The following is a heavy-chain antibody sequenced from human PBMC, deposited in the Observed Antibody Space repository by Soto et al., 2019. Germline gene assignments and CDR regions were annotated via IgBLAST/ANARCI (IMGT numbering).Heavy chain of an antibody. V-gene: IGHV4-59*01. CDR1: GGSISSYY. CDR3: ARGRAVAGTDY. D-gene: IGHD6-19*01. J-gene: IGHJ4*02. CDR2: IYYSGST. Sequence: NPSETLSLTCTVSGGSISSYYWSWIRQPPGKGLEWIGYIYYSGSTNYNPSLKSRVTISVDTSKNQFSLKLSSVTAVDTAVYYCARGRAVAGTDYWGQGTLVTVSS.